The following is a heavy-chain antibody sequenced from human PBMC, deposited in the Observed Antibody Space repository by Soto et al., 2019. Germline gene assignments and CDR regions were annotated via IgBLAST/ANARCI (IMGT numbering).Heavy chain of an antibody. CDR3: ARGRGYYDFWSGYYNFDS. CDR2: INHLGSI. CDR1: GGSLSDYF. Sequence: SETLSLTCVVSGGSLSDYFWSWIRQPPGMALEWIGEINHLGSINYNPSLKSRVTMSVDTSKNQFSLKVNSVTAADTAVYFCARGRGYYDFWSGYYNFDSWGLGSLVTVSS. V-gene: IGHV4-34*01. D-gene: IGHD3-3*01. J-gene: IGHJ4*02.